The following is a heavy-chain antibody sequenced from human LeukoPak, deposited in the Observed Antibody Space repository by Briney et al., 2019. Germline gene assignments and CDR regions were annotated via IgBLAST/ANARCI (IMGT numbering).Heavy chain of an antibody. V-gene: IGHV1-69*05. J-gene: IGHJ4*02. CDR2: IIPIFGTA. CDR1: GGTFSSYA. CDR3: ANEIGHYDILTGYYADIDY. D-gene: IGHD3-9*01. Sequence: SVKVSCKASGGTFSSYAISWVRQAPGQGLEWMGRIIPIFGTANYAQKFQGRVTITTDESTSTAYMELSSLRSEDTAVYYCANEIGHYDILTGYYADIDYWGQGTLVTVSS.